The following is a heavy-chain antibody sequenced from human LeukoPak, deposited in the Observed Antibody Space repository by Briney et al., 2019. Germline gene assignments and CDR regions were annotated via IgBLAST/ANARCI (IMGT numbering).Heavy chain of an antibody. V-gene: IGHV3-53*01. D-gene: IGHD4-17*01. CDR1: GFTLSSTY. J-gene: IGHJ4*02. CDR2: IYSGGST. CDR3: AREAVTRNYFDY. Sequence: SGGSLRLSCAASGFTLSSTYMNWVRQAPGKGLEWVSVIYSGGSTYYTDSVKGRFTISRDNSKNTLYLQMNSLRAEDTAVYYCAREAVTRNYFDYWGQGTLVTVSS.